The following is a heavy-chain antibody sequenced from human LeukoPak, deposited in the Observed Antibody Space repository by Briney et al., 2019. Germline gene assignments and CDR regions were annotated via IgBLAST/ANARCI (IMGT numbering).Heavy chain of an antibody. Sequence: GGSLRLSCAASGFTFSNTWMTWVRQAPGKGLEWVGRTDGGTTDYAAPVKGRFTISRDDSKSTLYLQMNSLQTDDSAVYYCASGRVRDYWGQGTLVTVSS. CDR1: GFTFSNTW. V-gene: IGHV3-15*01. CDR2: TDGGTT. CDR3: ASGRVRDY. J-gene: IGHJ4*02. D-gene: IGHD1-1*01.